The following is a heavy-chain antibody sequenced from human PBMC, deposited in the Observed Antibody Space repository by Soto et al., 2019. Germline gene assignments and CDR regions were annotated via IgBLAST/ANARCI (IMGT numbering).Heavy chain of an antibody. CDR1: GGSFSGYY. V-gene: IGHV4-34*01. CDR2: INDRRST. J-gene: IGHJ4*02. Sequence: PSETLSLTCAVYGGSFSGYYRTWIRQSPGKGLEWIGEINDRRSTNYNPSLKSRVTKSRVTISVDTSKKQFYLNLSSVTSADTAVYYCARAVAGTQTLDYWGQGTQVTVS. CDR3: ARAVAGTQTLDY. D-gene: IGHD6-19*01.